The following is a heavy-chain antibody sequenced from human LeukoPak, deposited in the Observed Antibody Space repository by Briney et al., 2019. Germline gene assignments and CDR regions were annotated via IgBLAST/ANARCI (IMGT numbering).Heavy chain of an antibody. CDR3: ARHGAVASDAFDI. CDR1: GYSFTSYW. D-gene: IGHD6-19*01. V-gene: IGHV5-51*01. J-gene: IGHJ3*02. CDR2: IYPGDSDT. Sequence: GESLKISCKGSGYSFTSYWIGWVRQMPGKGLEWMGIIYPGDSDTRYSPSFQGQVTISADKSISTAYLQWSSLKASDTAMYHGARHGAVASDAFDIWGQGTMVTVSS.